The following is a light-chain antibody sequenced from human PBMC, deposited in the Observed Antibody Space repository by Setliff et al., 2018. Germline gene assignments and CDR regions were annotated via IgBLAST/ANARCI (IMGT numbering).Light chain of an antibody. J-gene: IGLJ1*01. CDR2: QDS. V-gene: IGLV3-1*01. Sequence: SYELTQPPSVSVSPGQSASITCSGDKLGDKYACWYQQKPGQSPVLVIYQDSKRPSGVPDRFSGSESGTSASLAISGLQSEDEADYYCAAWDDSLNGHVFGTGTKVTVL. CDR3: AAWDDSLNGHV. CDR1: KLGDKY.